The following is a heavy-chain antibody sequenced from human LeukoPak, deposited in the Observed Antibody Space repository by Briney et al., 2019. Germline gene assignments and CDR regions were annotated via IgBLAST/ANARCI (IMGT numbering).Heavy chain of an antibody. Sequence: SEILSLTCTVSGGSISSYYWSWIRQPPGKGLEWIGYIYYSGSTNYNPSLKSRVTISVDTSKNQFSLKLSSVTVADTAVYYCARARHYGDYVEDAFDIWGQGTMVTVSS. V-gene: IGHV4-59*01. CDR3: ARARHYGDYVEDAFDI. CDR2: IYYSGST. J-gene: IGHJ3*02. CDR1: GGSISSYY. D-gene: IGHD4-17*01.